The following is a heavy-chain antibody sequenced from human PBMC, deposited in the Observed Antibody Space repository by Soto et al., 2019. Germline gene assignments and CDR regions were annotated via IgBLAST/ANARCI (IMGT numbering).Heavy chain of an antibody. CDR3: ARDKDRLQLGGNYYYILDV. V-gene: IGHV1-69*12. D-gene: IGHD5-12*01. Sequence: QVQLEQSGAEVKKPGSSVKVSCKASGGTFSTSAISWVRQAPGQGLEWMGGFIPIFPTPDYAHKFQGRLTITGDESTSTAYMELSGLKSDDSAVYYCARDKDRLQLGGNYYYILDVWGQGTTVTVSS. CDR1: GGTFSTSA. CDR2: FIPIFPTP. J-gene: IGHJ6*02.